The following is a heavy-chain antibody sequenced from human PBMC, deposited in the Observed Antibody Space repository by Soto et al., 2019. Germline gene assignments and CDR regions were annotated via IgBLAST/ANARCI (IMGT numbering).Heavy chain of an antibody. D-gene: IGHD2-15*01. V-gene: IGHV4-59*08. CDR2: IYYSGSA. J-gene: IGHJ4*02. CDR3: ATMGTPATGLYYFDY. Sequence: SETLSLTSTVSGGSISNYYWSWIRQPPGKGLEWIGYIYYSGSAYYNPSLKSRVTISVDTSKNQFSLNLSFVTAADTAVYYCATMGTPATGLYYFDYWGQGTLVTVSS. CDR1: GGSISNYY.